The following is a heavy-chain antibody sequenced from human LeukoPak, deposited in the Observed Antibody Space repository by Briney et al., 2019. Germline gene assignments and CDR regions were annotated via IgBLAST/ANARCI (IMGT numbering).Heavy chain of an antibody. CDR2: ISSSGSTI. D-gene: IGHD3-22*01. CDR1: GFTFSSYS. J-gene: IGHJ4*02. CDR3: ARDGWFYYYDSSGYLSPGPTKAGFFDY. V-gene: IGHV3-48*04. Sequence: RGSLRLSCAASGFTFSSYSMNWVRQAPGKGLEWVSYISSSGSTIYYADSVKGRFTISRDNAKNSLYLQMNSLRAEDTAVYYCARDGWFYYYDSSGYLSPGPTKAGFFDYWGQGTLVTVSS.